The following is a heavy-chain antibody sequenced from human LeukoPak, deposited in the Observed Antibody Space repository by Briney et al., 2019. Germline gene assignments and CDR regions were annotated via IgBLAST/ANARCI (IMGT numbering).Heavy chain of an antibody. J-gene: IGHJ4*02. Sequence: PGGSLRLSCAASGFTFSSYSMNRVRQAPGKGLEWVSSISSSSSYIYYADSVEGRFTISRDNAKNSLYLQMNSLRAEDTAVYYCARDHEGIAASWGQGTLVTVSS. CDR2: ISSSSSYI. V-gene: IGHV3-21*01. CDR1: GFTFSSYS. D-gene: IGHD6-25*01. CDR3: ARDHEGIAAS.